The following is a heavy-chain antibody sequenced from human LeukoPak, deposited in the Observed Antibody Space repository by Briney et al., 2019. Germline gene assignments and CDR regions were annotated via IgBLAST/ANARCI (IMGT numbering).Heavy chain of an antibody. V-gene: IGHV4-34*01. Sequence: SETLSLTCAVYGGSFSGYYWSWIRQPPGKGLEWIGEINHSGSTNYNPSLKSRVTISVDTSKNQFSLKLSSVTAADTAVYYCARGSVLMGYASFDYWGQGALVTVSS. CDR2: INHSGST. CDR1: GGSFSGYY. D-gene: IGHD2-8*01. J-gene: IGHJ4*02. CDR3: ARGSVLMGYASFDY.